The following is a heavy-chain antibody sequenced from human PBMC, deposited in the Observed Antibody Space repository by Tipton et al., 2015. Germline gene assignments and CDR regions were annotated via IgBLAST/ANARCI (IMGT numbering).Heavy chain of an antibody. J-gene: IGHJ4*02. CDR3: TLPPHF. CDR1: GFSFSGSS. V-gene: IGHV3-73*01. Sequence: SLRLSCAASGFSFSGSSMHWVRQASGKGLEWVGRIRNKANNYATSYAVSVKGRFIISRDDSTNTTYLQMNSLKTEDTAVYYCTLPPHFWGQGTLVTASS. CDR2: IRNKANNYAT.